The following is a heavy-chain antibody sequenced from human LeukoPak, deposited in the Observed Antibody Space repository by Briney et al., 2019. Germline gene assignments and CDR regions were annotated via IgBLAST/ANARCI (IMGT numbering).Heavy chain of an antibody. J-gene: IGHJ4*02. CDR1: GYTLTELS. CDR2: FDPEDGET. D-gene: IGHD3-9*01. CDR3: ATGANILTGYYFDY. Sequence: ASVKVSCKVSGYTLTELSMHWVRQAPGKGLEWMGGFDPEDGETIYAQKFQGRVTMTEDTSTDTAYMELSSLRSEDTAVYYRATGANILTGYYFDYWGQGTLVTVSS. V-gene: IGHV1-24*01.